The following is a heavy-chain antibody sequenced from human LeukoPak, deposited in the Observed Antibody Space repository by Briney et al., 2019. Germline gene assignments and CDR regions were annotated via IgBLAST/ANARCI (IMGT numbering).Heavy chain of an antibody. CDR1: GFTFSSYA. V-gene: IGHV3-23*01. CDR2: ICADDGDT. CDR3: TTEEEIRFLEWLFHGAFDI. J-gene: IGHJ3*02. Sequence: GGSLRLSCAASGFTFSSYAMTWVRQAPGKGLEWVSVICADDGDTYYADSVKGRFTISRGNSKNTLYLQMNSLKTEDTAVYYCTTEEEIRFLEWLFHGAFDIWGQGTMVTVSS. D-gene: IGHD3-3*01.